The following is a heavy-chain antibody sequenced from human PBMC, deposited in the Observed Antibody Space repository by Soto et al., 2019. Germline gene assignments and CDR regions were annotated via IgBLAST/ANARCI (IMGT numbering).Heavy chain of an antibody. Sequence: QLQVQESGPGQVKPSQTLSLTCTFSGGSITSHHYYWGWIRQPPGKGLEWIGSIYSGGNTYYNPSLRSRLTIFVDTAKNLIALKLNSVTAADSAIYYCGSGPSTTWIDNWGLGTQVSVSS. CDR1: GGSITSHHYY. V-gene: IGHV4-39*01. CDR3: GSGPSTTWIDN. J-gene: IGHJ4*02. D-gene: IGHD2-2*01. CDR2: IYSGGNT.